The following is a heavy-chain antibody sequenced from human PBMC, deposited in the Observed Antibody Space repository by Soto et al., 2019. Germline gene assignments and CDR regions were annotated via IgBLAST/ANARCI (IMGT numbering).Heavy chain of an antibody. J-gene: IGHJ6*02. D-gene: IGHD3-10*01. CDR1: GGSISSGGYY. CDR3: AREPRYGSVHPYYGMDV. CDR2: IYYSGST. V-gene: IGHV4-31*03. Sequence: QVQLQESGPGLVKPSQTLSLTCTVSGGSISSGGYYWSWIRQHPGKGLEWIGYIYYSGSTYYNPSLKSRVTISVDTSKNQFSLKLSSVTAADTAVYYCAREPRYGSVHPYYGMDVWGQGTTVTVSS.